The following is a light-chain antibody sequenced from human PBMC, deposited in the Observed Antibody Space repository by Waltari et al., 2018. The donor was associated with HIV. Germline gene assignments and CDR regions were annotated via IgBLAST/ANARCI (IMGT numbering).Light chain of an antibody. CDR2: DNN. J-gene: IGLJ2*01. CDR3: GTWDSSLSLV. Sequence: QSVLTQPPSVSAAPGQKVTISGSGSSSNIGTNYVAWYQQLPGTAPKLLIYDNNKRPSGIPDRFSGSKSGTSATLGITGLQTGDEADYYCGTWDSSLSLVFGGGTKLTVL. CDR1: SSNIGTNY. V-gene: IGLV1-51*01.